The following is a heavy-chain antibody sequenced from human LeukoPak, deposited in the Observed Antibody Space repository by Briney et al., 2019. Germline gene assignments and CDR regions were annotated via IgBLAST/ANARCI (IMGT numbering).Heavy chain of an antibody. CDR1: GFTVSSNY. CDR2: IYSGGST. D-gene: IGHD3-22*01. CDR3: ATRDYYDSSGANFDY. Sequence: PGGSLRLSCAASGFTVSSNYMSWVRQAPGKGLEWVSVIYSGGSTYYADSVKGRFTISRDNSKNTLYLQMNSLRAEDTAVYYCATRDYYDSSGANFDYWAREPWSPSPQ. J-gene: IGHJ4*02. V-gene: IGHV3-53*01.